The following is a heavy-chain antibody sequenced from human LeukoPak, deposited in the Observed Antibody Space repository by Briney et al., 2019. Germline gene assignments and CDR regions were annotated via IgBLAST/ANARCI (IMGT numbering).Heavy chain of an antibody. V-gene: IGHV3-23*03. CDR2: IYSGGNT. D-gene: IGHD3-22*01. J-gene: IGHJ5*02. CDR1: GFXFSSYA. CDR3: VRNAYSGFFA. Sequence: GGSLRLSCAASGFXFSSYAISWVRQAPGKGLEWVSVIYSGGNTYYADSVRGRFTISRDNPKNTVYLQMNSLTVDDTAVYYCVRNAYSGFFAWGQGTLVTVSS.